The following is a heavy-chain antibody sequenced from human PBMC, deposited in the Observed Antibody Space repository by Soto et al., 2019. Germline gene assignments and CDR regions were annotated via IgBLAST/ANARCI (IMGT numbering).Heavy chain of an antibody. CDR2: IVVGSGNT. V-gene: IGHV1-58*01. CDR3: AARNTYSYGYPLPLYFDY. D-gene: IGHD5-18*01. J-gene: IGHJ4*02. Sequence: SVKVSCKASGFTFTSSAVQWVRQARGQRLEWIGWIVVGSGNTNYAQKFQERVTITRDMSTSTAYMELSSLRSEDTAVYYCAARNTYSYGYPLPLYFDYWGQGTLVTVSS. CDR1: GFTFTSSA.